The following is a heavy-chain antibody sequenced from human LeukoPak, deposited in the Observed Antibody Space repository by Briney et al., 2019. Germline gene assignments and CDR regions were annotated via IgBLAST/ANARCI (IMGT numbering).Heavy chain of an antibody. Sequence: SETLSLTCTVSGGSISGSSYYWSWIRQPPGKGLEWIRSIYYSGSTYYNPSLKSRVTISVDTSKNQFSLKLNSVTATDTAMYYCARHYGPWGQGTLVTVSS. J-gene: IGHJ4*02. CDR1: GGSISGSSYY. CDR2: IYYSGST. D-gene: IGHD3-10*01. CDR3: ARHYGP. V-gene: IGHV4-39*01.